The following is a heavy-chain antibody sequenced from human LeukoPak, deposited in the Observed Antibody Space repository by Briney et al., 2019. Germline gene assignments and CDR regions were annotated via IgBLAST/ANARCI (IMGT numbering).Heavy chain of an antibody. CDR2: ISYDGSNK. J-gene: IGHJ5*02. V-gene: IGHV3-30*01. CDR3: ARGGVYYYDSNWFDP. Sequence: PGRSLRLSCAASGFTFSSYAMHWVRQAPGKGLEWVAVISYDGSNKYYADSVKGRFTISRDNSKNTLYLQVNSLRAEDTAVYYCARGGVYYYDSNWFDPWGQGTLVTVSS. CDR1: GFTFSSYA. D-gene: IGHD3-22*01.